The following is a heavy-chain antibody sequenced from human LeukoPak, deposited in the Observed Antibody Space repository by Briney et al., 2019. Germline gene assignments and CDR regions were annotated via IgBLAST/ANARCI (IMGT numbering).Heavy chain of an antibody. V-gene: IGHV3-11*01. D-gene: IGHD6-19*01. CDR1: GFTFSDYY. J-gene: IGHJ5*02. CDR3: ARPYSSGWYWFDP. Sequence: GGSQRLSCAASGFTFSDYYMSWIRQAPGKGLEWVSYISSSGSTIYYADSVKGRFTISRDNAKNSLYLQMNSLRAEDTAVYYCARPYSSGWYWFDPWGQGTLVTVSS. CDR2: ISSSGSTI.